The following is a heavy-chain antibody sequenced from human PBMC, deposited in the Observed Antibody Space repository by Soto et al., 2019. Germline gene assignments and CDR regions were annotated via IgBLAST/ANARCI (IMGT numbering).Heavy chain of an antibody. V-gene: IGHV1-18*04. Sequence: QVHLVQSGAEVKKPGASVKVSCKASGYTFTTYGFSWVRQAPGQGLEWMGWISAYNDNTNYAQKLQGRLTMTTDTSTSTAYMELRSLKSDDTAVYYCAINEGRDVSNFDYWGQGTLVTVSS. D-gene: IGHD2-15*01. CDR2: ISAYNDNT. CDR1: GYTFTTYG. J-gene: IGHJ4*02. CDR3: AINEGRDVSNFDY.